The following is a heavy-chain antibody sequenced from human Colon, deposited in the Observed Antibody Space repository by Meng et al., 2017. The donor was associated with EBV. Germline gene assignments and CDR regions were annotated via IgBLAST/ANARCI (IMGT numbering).Heavy chain of an antibody. V-gene: IGHV4-39*01. CDR2: ISYSGST. Sequence: QGRPRGAAQELGSPSATLALTCTFSGASFLSSSYYWGWIRQPPGKGLEWIASISYSGSTYYNPSLKSRVTISADTAKNQFSLRLTSVTAADTAVYYCVHYIRFGEAIVPPGSANWGQGTLVTVSS. J-gene: IGHJ4*02. CDR3: VHYIRFGEAIVPPGSAN. D-gene: IGHD3-16*02. CDR1: GASFLSSSYY.